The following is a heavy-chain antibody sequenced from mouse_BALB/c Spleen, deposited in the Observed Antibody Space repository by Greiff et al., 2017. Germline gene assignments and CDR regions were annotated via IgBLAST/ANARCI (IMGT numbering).Heavy chain of an antibody. Sequence: DVMLVESGGGLVKPGGSLKLSCAASGFTFSSYAMSWVRQTPEKRLEWVASISSGGSTYYPDSVKGRFTISRDNARNILYLQMSSLRSEDTAMYYCARDSRGFAYWGQGTLVTVSA. CDR1: GFTFSSYA. V-gene: IGHV5-6-5*01. CDR2: ISSGGST. J-gene: IGHJ3*01. CDR3: ARDSRGFAY.